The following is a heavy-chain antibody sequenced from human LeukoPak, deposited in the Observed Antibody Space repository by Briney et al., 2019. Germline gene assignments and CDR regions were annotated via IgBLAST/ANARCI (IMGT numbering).Heavy chain of an antibody. V-gene: IGHV3-21*01. J-gene: IGHJ5*01. CDR3: ARDQYVATIGHDS. CDR2: ISGNTNHL. Sequence: GGSLRLSCAASGFTFSSYYMNWVRQAPGKGLEWVSSISGNTNHLYYADSVKGRFTISRDNAKNSLYLQMNSVRAEDTAVYYCARDQYVATIGHDSWGQGALVTVSS. CDR1: GFTFSSYY. D-gene: IGHD5-24*01.